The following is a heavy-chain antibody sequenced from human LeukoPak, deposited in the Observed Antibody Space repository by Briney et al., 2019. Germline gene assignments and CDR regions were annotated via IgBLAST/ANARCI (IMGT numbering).Heavy chain of an antibody. CDR2: IYVDVGT. CDR1: TRSLASNY. CDR3: ARDKDSGTNQAKLRSDV. D-gene: IGHD1-26*01. Sequence: SQSRSLTCPVATRSLASNYTTWVRQPPRKVRGWIEFIYVDVGTEYNPSLRSGVTLSVDTSQNQFSLKRSAAAATAPPGYTVARDKDSGTNQAKLRSDVWGQGTMPTLSS. J-gene: IGHJ3*01. V-gene: IGHV4-59*01.